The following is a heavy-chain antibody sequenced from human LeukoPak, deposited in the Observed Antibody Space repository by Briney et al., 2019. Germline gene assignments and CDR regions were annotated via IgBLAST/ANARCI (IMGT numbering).Heavy chain of an antibody. CDR2: ISSSSSSYI. D-gene: IGHD2-2*01. CDR3: AREADLGYCSSTSCSNFDY. V-gene: IGHV3-21*01. CDR1: GFTFSSYS. J-gene: IGHJ4*02. Sequence: PGGSLRLSCAASGFTFSSYSMNWVRQAPGKGLEWVSSISSSSSSYIYYADSVKGRFTISRDNAKNSLYLQMNSLRAEDTAVYYCAREADLGYCSSTSCSNFDYWGQGTLVTVSS.